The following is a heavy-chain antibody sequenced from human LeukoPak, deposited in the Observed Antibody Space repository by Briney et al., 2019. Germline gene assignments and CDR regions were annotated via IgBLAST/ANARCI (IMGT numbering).Heavy chain of an antibody. CDR2: ISGSGGST. CDR1: GFTFSSYA. CDR3: AKHLGAAAGTPLDY. V-gene: IGHV3-23*01. Sequence: TGGSLRPSCAASGFTFSSYAMSWVRQAPGKGLEWVSAISGSGGSTYYADSVKGRFTISRDNSKNTLYLQMNSLRAEDTAVYYCAKHLGAAAGTPLDYWGQGTLVTVSS. J-gene: IGHJ4*02. D-gene: IGHD6-13*01.